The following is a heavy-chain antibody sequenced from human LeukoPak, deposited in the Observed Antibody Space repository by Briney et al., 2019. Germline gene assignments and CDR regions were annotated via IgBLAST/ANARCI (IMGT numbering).Heavy chain of an antibody. CDR3: ARESYDSSGYYAVFDY. CDR2: IFYSGST. Sequence: PSETLSLTCTVSGGSISSYYWSWIRQPPGKGLEWIGYIFYSGSTNYNPSLKSRVTISVDTSKNQLSLRLSSVTAADTAVYYCARESYDSSGYYAVFDYWGQGSLVTVSS. V-gene: IGHV4-59*01. CDR1: GGSISSYY. J-gene: IGHJ4*02. D-gene: IGHD3-22*01.